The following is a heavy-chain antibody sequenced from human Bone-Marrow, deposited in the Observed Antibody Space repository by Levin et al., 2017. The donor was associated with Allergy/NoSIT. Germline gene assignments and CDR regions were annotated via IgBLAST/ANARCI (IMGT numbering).Heavy chain of an antibody. J-gene: IGHJ3*02. Sequence: GESLKISCVASGILVTTKYMTWVRQAPGKGLEWVSVIYSGGSTIYADSVKGRFTISRDKSTNTVFLQMNTLRAEDTAVYYCAVSELVGVTAGFDIWGQGTMVTVSS. V-gene: IGHV3-53*01. D-gene: IGHD1-26*01. CDR3: AVSELVGVTAGFDI. CDR2: IYSGGST. CDR1: GILVTTKY.